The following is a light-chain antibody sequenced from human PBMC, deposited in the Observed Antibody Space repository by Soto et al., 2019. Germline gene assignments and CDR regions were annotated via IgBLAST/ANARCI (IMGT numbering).Light chain of an antibody. CDR2: GAS. J-gene: IGKJ5*01. Sequence: EIVMTQSPVTLSVSPGEGATLSCRASQSVRTKLAWYQQKAGQAPRLLIYGASTRATGVSDRFSGSGSGTEYTLTISSLQSEDFAVYYCQQYDTWPSITFGQGTRLEIK. CDR1: QSVRTK. CDR3: QQYDTWPSIT. V-gene: IGKV3-15*01.